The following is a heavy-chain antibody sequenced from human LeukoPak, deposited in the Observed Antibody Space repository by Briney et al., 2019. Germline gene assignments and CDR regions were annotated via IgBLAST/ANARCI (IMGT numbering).Heavy chain of an antibody. Sequence: AAAKVSCNASAYTFTTNGLIRGRQPPAQGLEGRSWSIPYNGYTNYKPALQGRVTLSTDTSTRTAYTELTSIRSDETAVYYCATIRGGLYNRRDAFDIWGQGTMVTVSS. CDR2: SIPYNGYT. J-gene: IGHJ3*02. D-gene: IGHD2/OR15-2a*01. CDR1: AYTFTTNG. V-gene: IGHV1-18*04. CDR3: ATIRGGLYNRRDAFDI.